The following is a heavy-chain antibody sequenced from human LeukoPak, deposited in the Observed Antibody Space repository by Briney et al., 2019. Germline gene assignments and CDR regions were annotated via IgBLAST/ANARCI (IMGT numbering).Heavy chain of an antibody. D-gene: IGHD4-17*01. J-gene: IGHJ4*02. V-gene: IGHV4-39*07. CDR3: ARASHDYGDHSHFDY. Sequence: SETLSLTCTVAGGSISSSSYYWGWIRQPPGKGLEWIGSIYYSGSTYYNPSLKTRVTISVDKSKNQFSLKLSSVTAADTAVYYCARASHDYGDHSHFDYWGQGTLVTVSS. CDR1: GGSISSSSYY. CDR2: IYYSGST.